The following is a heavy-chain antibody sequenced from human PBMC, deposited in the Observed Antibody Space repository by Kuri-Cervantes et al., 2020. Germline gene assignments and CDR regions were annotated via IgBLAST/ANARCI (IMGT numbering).Heavy chain of an antibody. CDR2: VYYSGST. D-gene: IGHD6-13*01. J-gene: IGHJ4*02. Sequence: SETLSLTCSVSGGSISSSTYYWGWIRQPPGKGLDWIGTVYYSGSTYYNPSLKSRVTISVDTSKNQFSLKLSSVTAADTAVYYCARSSSSWYYFDYWGQGTLVTVSS. CDR1: GGSISSSTYY. V-gene: IGHV4-39*07. CDR3: ARSSSSWYYFDY.